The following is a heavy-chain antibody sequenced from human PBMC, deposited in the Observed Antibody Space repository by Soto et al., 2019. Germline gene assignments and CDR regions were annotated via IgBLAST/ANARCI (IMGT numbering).Heavy chain of an antibody. Sequence: QLQLVQSGAEVKKPGASVKVSCKASGYTFTSYYMHWVRQAPGQGLEWMGIINPSGGSTSYAQKFHGRVTMTRDTSTSTVYMELSSLRSEDTAVYYCARDTVFAVRGVITLDAFDIWGQGTMVTVSS. J-gene: IGHJ3*02. CDR3: ARDTVFAVRGVITLDAFDI. CDR2: INPSGGST. D-gene: IGHD3-10*01. CDR1: GYTFTSYY. V-gene: IGHV1-46*03.